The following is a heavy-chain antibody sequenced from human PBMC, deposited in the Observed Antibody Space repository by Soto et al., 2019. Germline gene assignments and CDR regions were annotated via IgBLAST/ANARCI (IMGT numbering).Heavy chain of an antibody. V-gene: IGHV1-69*06. D-gene: IGHD6-13*01. CDR2: IIPIFGTA. J-gene: IGHJ6*02. CDR1: GGTFSSYA. CDR3: AAQGSIAAAGRYGMDV. Sequence: SVKVSCKASGGTFSSYAISWVRQAPGQGLEWMGGIIPIFGTANYAQKFQGRVTITADKSTSTAYVELSSLRSEDTAVYYCAAQGSIAAAGRYGMDVWGQGTTVTVSS.